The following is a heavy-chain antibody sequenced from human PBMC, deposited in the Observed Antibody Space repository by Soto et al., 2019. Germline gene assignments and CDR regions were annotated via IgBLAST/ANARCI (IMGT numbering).Heavy chain of an antibody. CDR3: VRGRAFMSRVAFDI. Sequence: QVQLQQRGAGLLKPSETLSLTCAVLGGSFSDYYWTWIRQPPGKGLEWIGEINHSGFTSYNPSLKSRLTLLVDTSTKEFSLNLSSVTAADTAAYPCVRGRAFMSRVAFDIWGQGTMVTVSS. J-gene: IGHJ3*02. V-gene: IGHV4-34*02. CDR2: INHSGFT. D-gene: IGHD1-26*01. CDR1: GGSFSDYY.